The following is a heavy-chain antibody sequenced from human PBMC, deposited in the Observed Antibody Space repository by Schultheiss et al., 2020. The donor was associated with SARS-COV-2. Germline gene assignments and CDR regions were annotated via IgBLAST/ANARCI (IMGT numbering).Heavy chain of an antibody. CDR3: ARDRDYGDEGGMDV. V-gene: IGHV3-21*01. J-gene: IGHJ6*02. CDR1: GGSISSSN. Sequence: GGSLRLSCAVSGGSISSSNWWSWVRQPPGKGLEWVSSISSSSSYIYYADSVKGRFTISRDNSKNTLYLQMNSLRAEDTAVYYCARDRDYGDEGGMDVWGQGTTVTVSS. D-gene: IGHD4-17*01. CDR2: ISSSSSYI.